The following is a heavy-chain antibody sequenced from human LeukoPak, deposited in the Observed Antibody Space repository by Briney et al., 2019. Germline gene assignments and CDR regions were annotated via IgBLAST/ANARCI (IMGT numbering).Heavy chain of an antibody. Sequence: PSETLSLTCSVSGGSITSYYLSWIRQPAGKGLEWIGRIYSGTTTYNPSLKSRVTMSLDTSKNQVSLTLTSVTAADTALYYCARDSGTTGEVKFDPWGQGTLVTVSS. CDR1: GGSITSYY. CDR3: ARDSGTTGEVKFDP. J-gene: IGHJ5*02. D-gene: IGHD3-10*01. V-gene: IGHV4-4*07. CDR2: IYSGTT.